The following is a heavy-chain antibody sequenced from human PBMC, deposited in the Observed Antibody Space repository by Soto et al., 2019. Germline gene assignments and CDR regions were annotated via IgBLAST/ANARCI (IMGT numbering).Heavy chain of an antibody. V-gene: IGHV3-74*01. CDR3: ASLMIRETIDF. Sequence: EVQLVESGGGLVQPGGSLRLSCEASGFTFGSYWMNWVRQAPGKGLAWVSRINAEGTTTFYADSVKGRFTISRDNAKNTLYLDMPSLGAEDTAVYFCASLMIRETIDFWGQGTLVTVSP. J-gene: IGHJ4*02. D-gene: IGHD3-10*01. CDR2: INAEGTTT. CDR1: GFTFGSYW.